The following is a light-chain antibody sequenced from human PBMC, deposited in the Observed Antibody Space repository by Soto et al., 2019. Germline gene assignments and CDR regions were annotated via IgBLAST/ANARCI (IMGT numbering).Light chain of an antibody. Sequence: QSALTQPASVSGSPGQSITISCTGTSSDVGGYNYVSWYQQHPGKAPKLMIYEVSNRPSGVSNRFSGSKSGNTASLTISGLQAEEEADYYCSSYTSSSVVFGGGTKLTVL. V-gene: IGLV2-14*01. CDR3: SSYTSSSVV. CDR1: SSDVGGYNY. J-gene: IGLJ2*01. CDR2: EVS.